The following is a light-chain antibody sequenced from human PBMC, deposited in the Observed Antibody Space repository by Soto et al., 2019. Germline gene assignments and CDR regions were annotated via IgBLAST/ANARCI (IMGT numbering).Light chain of an antibody. V-gene: IGKV3D-20*02. CDR1: QNVDSNY. CDR2: GAS. Sequence: EIVLTQSPGTLSLSPGEGATLSCRASQNVDSNYLAWYQQKPGQAPRIILFGASGRATGIPDRFSGSGSGTDFTLTISRLEPEDFAVYYCQQRSNWPLTFGGGTKVDIK. J-gene: IGKJ4*01. CDR3: QQRSNWPLT.